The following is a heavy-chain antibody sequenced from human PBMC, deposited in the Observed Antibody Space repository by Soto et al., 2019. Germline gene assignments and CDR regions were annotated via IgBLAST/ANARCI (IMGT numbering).Heavy chain of an antibody. Sequence: QVQLVQSGAEVKKPGASVKVSCKASGYTFTGYYMHCVRQAPGQGLEWMGWINPNSGGTNYAQKFQGRVTMTRDTSISTAYMELSRLRSDDTAVYYGARDLGYSYGSAYYGMDVWGQGTTVTVSS. CDR3: ARDLGYSYGSAYYGMDV. J-gene: IGHJ6*02. V-gene: IGHV1-2*02. D-gene: IGHD5-18*01. CDR1: GYTFTGYY. CDR2: INPNSGGT.